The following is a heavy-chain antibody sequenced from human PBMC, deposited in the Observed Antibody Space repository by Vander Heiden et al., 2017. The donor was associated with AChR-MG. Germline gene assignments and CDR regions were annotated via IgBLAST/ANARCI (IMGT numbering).Heavy chain of an antibody. Sequence: QEQVMESGGGVVQPGRSLRLSWVPSGFPFRNYGMHWVRQAPGKGLEWVAIISYDGSNKYYIDSVKGRFTVSRDNSKDTLYLQMDNLRPEDTAVYYCAKGGGKQLVHSDLVVNSWGQGTLVIVSS. D-gene: IGHD6-6*01. CDR3: AKGGGKQLVHSDLVVNS. V-gene: IGHV3-30*18. CDR1: GFPFRNYG. CDR2: ISYDGSNK. J-gene: IGHJ4*02.